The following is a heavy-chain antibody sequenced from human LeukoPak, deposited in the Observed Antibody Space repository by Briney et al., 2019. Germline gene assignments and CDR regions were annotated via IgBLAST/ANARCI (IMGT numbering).Heavy chain of an antibody. J-gene: IGHJ5*02. CDR1: GGSISSYY. D-gene: IGHD2-15*01. CDR2: IYYSGST. V-gene: IGHV4-59*01. Sequence: SETLSLTCTVSGGSISSYYWSWIRQPPGKGLEWIGYIYYSGSTNYNPSLKSRVTISVDTSKNQFSLKLSSVTAADTAVYYCARAPYCSGGSCYIQSWFDPWGQGTLVTVSS. CDR3: ARAPYCSGGSCYIQSWFDP.